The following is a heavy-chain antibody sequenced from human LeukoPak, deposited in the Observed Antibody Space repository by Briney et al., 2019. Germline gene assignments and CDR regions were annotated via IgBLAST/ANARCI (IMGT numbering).Heavy chain of an antibody. CDR1: GFTFSSYG. Sequence: GGSLRLSCAASGFTFSSYGMHWVRQAPGKGVEWVAVISYDGSNKYYADSVKGRFTISRDNSKNTLYLQMNSLRAEDTAVYYCAKEVFGVVIIGIDYWGQGTLVTVSS. V-gene: IGHV3-30*18. CDR2: ISYDGSNK. D-gene: IGHD3-3*01. J-gene: IGHJ4*02. CDR3: AKEVFGVVIIGIDY.